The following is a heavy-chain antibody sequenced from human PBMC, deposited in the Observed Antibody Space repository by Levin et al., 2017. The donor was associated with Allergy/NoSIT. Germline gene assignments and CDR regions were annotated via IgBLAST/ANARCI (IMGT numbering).Heavy chain of an antibody. CDR2: IIPILGIA. CDR1: GGTFSSYT. V-gene: IGHV1-69*02. Sequence: SVKVSCKASGGTFSSYTISWVRQAPGQGLEWMGRIIPILGIANYAQKFQGRVTITADKSTSTAYMELSSLRSEDTAVYYCARIFLEGDQGDYWGQGTLVTVSS. J-gene: IGHJ4*02. CDR3: ARIFLEGDQGDY. D-gene: IGHD3-3*01.